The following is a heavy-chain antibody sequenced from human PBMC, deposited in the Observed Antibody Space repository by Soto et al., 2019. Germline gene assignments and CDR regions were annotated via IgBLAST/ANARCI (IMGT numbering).Heavy chain of an antibody. CDR2: IYYSGST. D-gene: IGHD2-2*01. V-gene: IGHV4-31*03. CDR3: ARTVVPAATIYYYYYMDV. J-gene: IGHJ6*03. CDR1: GGSISSGGYY. Sequence: TSETLSLTCTVSGGSISSGGYYWSWIRQHPGKGLEWIGYIYYSGSTYYNPSLKSRVTISVDTSKNQFSLKLSSVTAADTAVYYCARTVVPAATIYYYYYMDVWGKGTTVTVSS.